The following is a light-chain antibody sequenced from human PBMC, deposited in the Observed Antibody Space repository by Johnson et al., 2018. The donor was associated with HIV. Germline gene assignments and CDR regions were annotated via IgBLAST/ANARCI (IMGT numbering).Light chain of an antibody. Sequence: QSVLTQPPSVSAAPGQKVTISCSGSSSNIGNNYVSWYQQLPGTAPKLLMYDNNKLPSGIPDRFSGSKSGTSATLGITGLPTGDEADYYCGTWDTSLSSYVFGTGTKVTVL. CDR2: DNN. V-gene: IGLV1-51*01. CDR1: SSNIGNNY. CDR3: GTWDTSLSSYV. J-gene: IGLJ1*01.